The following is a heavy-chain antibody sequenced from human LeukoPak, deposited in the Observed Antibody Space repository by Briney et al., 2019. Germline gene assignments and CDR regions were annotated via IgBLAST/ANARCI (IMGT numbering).Heavy chain of an antibody. V-gene: IGHV3-21*01. CDR2: ISSSSSYI. D-gene: IGHD5-12*01. CDR1: GFTFSSYE. J-gene: IGHJ4*02. Sequence: GGSLRLSCAASGFTFSSYEMNWVRQAPGKGLEWVSSISSSSSYIYYADSVKGRFTISRDNARNSLFLQMNSLRAEDTAVYYCARDVQVATIYPLDYWGQGTLVTVSS. CDR3: ARDVQVATIYPLDY.